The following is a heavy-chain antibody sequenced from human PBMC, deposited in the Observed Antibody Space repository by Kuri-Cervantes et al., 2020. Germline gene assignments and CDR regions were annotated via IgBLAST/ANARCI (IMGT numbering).Heavy chain of an antibody. J-gene: IGHJ5*02. V-gene: IGHV4-59*12. CDR3: ARDLDWFDP. Sequence: GSLRLSCTVSGGSISSYYWSRIRQPPGKGLEWIGYIYYSGSTYYNPSLKSRVTISVDTSKNQFSLKLSSVTAADTAVYYCARDLDWFDPWGQGTLVTVSS. CDR1: GGSISSYY. CDR2: IYYSGST.